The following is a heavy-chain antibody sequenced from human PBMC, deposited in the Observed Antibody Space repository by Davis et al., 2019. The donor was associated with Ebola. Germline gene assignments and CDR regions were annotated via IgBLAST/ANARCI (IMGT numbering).Heavy chain of an antibody. CDR2: ISYDGSNK. Sequence: PGGSLRLSCAASGFTFSSYAMHWVRQAPGKGLEWVAVISYDGSNKYYADSVKGRFTISRDNSKNTLYLQMNSLKTEDTAVYYCTTVWLGDWGQGTLVTVSP. CDR1: GFTFSSYA. D-gene: IGHD3-16*01. CDR3: TTVWLGD. V-gene: IGHV3-30-3*01. J-gene: IGHJ4*02.